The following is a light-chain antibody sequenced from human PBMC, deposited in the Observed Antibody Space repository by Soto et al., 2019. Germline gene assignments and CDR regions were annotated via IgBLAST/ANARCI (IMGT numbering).Light chain of an antibody. Sequence: EIVLTQSPGTLSLVPGQRATLSCRASQSVRSSFLAWLQQKPGQPPRLLIYDASIRAPGIPDRFSGSGSGTHFDLSISRWVLEDFAVYYCHQYHRSPRTFGKGTKVEI. CDR1: QSVRSSF. V-gene: IGKV3-20*01. CDR3: HQYHRSPRT. CDR2: DAS. J-gene: IGKJ1*01.